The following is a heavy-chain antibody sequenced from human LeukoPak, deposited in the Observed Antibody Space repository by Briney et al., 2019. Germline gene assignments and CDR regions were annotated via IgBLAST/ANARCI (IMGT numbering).Heavy chain of an antibody. J-gene: IGHJ4*02. Sequence: GGSLRLSCAASGFTFSSYGMHWVRQAPGKGLEWVAFIRYHGSNKYYADSVKGRFTISRDNSKNTLYLQMNSLRAEDTAVYYCAKDRNSGWYFDYWGQGTLVTVSS. D-gene: IGHD6-19*01. CDR3: AKDRNSGWYFDY. CDR1: GFTFSSYG. V-gene: IGHV3-30*02. CDR2: IRYHGSNK.